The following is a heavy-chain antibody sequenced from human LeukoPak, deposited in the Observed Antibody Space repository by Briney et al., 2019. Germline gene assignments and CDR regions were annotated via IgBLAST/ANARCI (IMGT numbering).Heavy chain of an antibody. D-gene: IGHD6-6*01. J-gene: IGHJ6*03. CDR2: IRSKAYGGTT. CDR1: GFTFGDYV. Sequence: GGSLRLSCTASGFTFGDYVMSWFRQAPGKGLEWVGFIRSKAYGGTTEYAASVKGRFTISRDDSKSIAYLQMNSLKTEDTAVYYCTRLVAARPLGDYYYMDVWGKGTTVTVSS. V-gene: IGHV3-49*03. CDR3: TRLVAARPLGDYYYMDV.